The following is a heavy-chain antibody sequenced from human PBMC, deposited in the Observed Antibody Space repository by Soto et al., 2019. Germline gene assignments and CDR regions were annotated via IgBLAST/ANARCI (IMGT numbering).Heavy chain of an antibody. D-gene: IGHD1-1*01. CDR3: ARGRYGDY. CDR2: ISAHSGNT. CDR1: GYDFTTYG. Sequence: QVHLVQSGAEVKKPGASVKVSCKGSGYDFTTYGITWVRQAPGQGLEWMAWISAHSGNTDYAQKLQGRGTVTRDTSTSTAYMELRSLRSDDTAVYYCARGRYGDYWGQGALVTVSS. V-gene: IGHV1-18*01. J-gene: IGHJ4*02.